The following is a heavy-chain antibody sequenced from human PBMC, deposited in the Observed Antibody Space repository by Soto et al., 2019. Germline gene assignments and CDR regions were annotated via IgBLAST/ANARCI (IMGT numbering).Heavy chain of an antibody. J-gene: IGHJ4*02. CDR1: GFSFNNGR. D-gene: IGHD1-26*01. Sequence: ELQLVESGGGLGKPWGSLRPLCGGSGFSFNNGRMSWVRQAPGKGLEWVGRIKSKTDGGTTDYAAPVKGRFTISRDDSKNTLYLQMNSLKIEDTAVYYCTTDEWEWGQGTLVTVSS. CDR3: TTDEWE. V-gene: IGHV3-15*05. CDR2: IKSKTDGGTT.